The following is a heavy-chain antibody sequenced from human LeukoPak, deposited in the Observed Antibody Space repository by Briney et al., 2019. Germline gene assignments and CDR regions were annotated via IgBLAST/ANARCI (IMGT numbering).Heavy chain of an antibody. Sequence: GASVKVSCKASGYTFTSYGISWVRQAPGQGLEWMGCISAYNGNTKYAQKLQGRVTMTTDTSTSTAYMELRSLRSDDTAVYYCARDLERYYDLEGRSGYWGQGTLVTVSS. D-gene: IGHD3-3*01. CDR2: ISAYNGNT. V-gene: IGHV1-18*01. J-gene: IGHJ4*02. CDR1: GYTFTSYG. CDR3: ARDLERYYDLEGRSGY.